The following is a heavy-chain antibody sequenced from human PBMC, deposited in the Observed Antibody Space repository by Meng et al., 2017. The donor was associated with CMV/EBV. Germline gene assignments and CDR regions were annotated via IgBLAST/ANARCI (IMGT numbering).Heavy chain of an antibody. CDR3: ARDKQGVDGYCSSTSCLRDYYGMDV. D-gene: IGHD2-2*03. J-gene: IGHJ6*02. CDR1: GFTFSSYA. V-gene: IGHV3-21*01. CDR2: ISSSSSYI. Sequence: GESLKISCAASGFTFSSYAMHWVRQAPGKGLEWVSSISSSSSYIYYADSVKGRFTISRDNAKNSLYLQMNSLRAEDTAVYYCARDKQGVDGYCSSTSCLRDYYGMDVWGQGTTVTVSS.